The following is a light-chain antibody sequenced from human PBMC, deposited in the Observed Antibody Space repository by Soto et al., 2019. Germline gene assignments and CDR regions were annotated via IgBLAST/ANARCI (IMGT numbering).Light chain of an antibody. CDR3: QTWDTGIV. CDR1: SGHSIYA. J-gene: IGLJ3*02. CDR2: LNSDGSH. V-gene: IGLV4-69*01. Sequence: QSVLTQSPSASASLGASVRLTCTLSSGHSIYAIAWHQQQPEKGPRYLMKLNSDGSHSKGDGIPDRFSGSSSGAERYLTISSLQSEDEADYYCQTWDTGIVFGGGTQLTVL.